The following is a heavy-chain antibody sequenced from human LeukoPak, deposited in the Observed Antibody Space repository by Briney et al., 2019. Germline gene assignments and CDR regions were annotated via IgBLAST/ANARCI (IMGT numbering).Heavy chain of an antibody. Sequence: GGSLRLSCAASGFTFSSYGMHWVRQAPGKGLEWVAVISYDGSNKYYADSVKGRFTISRDNSKNTLYLQMNSLRAEDTAVYYCAREMYSTINDAFDIWGQGTMVTVSS. J-gene: IGHJ3*02. CDR3: AREMYSTINDAFDI. CDR1: GFTFSSYG. CDR2: ISYDGSNK. V-gene: IGHV3-30*03. D-gene: IGHD2-2*01.